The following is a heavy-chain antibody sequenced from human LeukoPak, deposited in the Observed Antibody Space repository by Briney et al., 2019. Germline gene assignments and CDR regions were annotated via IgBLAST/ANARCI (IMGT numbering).Heavy chain of an antibody. V-gene: IGHV5-51*01. CDR3: ARSLPGTFFDF. J-gene: IGHJ4*02. D-gene: IGHD1-7*01. CDR2: IYPGDSDT. Sequence: GKSLKISCKGSGYSFTTYWIGWVRQMPGKGLEWMGIIYPGDSDTRYSPSFQGQVTISADKSFSTAYLQWSSLKASDTAMYYCARSLPGTFFDFWGQGTLVTVSS. CDR1: GYSFTTYW.